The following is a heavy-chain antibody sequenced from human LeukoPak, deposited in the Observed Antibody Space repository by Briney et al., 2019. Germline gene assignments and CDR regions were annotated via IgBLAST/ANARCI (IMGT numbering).Heavy chain of an antibody. Sequence: GGSLRLSCAASGFTFSTFAMIWVRQPPGKGLEWVANIKQDGSEKNYADSVKGRFTISRDNAKNSLYLQMNSLRAEDTAVYYCARANEDIVVVPAAKFYYYYYMDVWGKGTTVTISS. CDR3: ARANEDIVVVPAAKFYYYYYMDV. CDR2: IKQDGSEK. D-gene: IGHD2-2*01. V-gene: IGHV3-7*01. J-gene: IGHJ6*03. CDR1: GFTFSTFA.